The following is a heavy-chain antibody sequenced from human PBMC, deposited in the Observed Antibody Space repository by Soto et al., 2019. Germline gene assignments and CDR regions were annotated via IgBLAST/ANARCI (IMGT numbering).Heavy chain of an antibody. CDR3: ARHGGYYFDY. J-gene: IGHJ4*02. Sequence: QVQLQQWGAGLLKPSETLSLTCAVYGGSLSGYYWSWIRQPPGKGLEWIGEVNHSGNAIYNPSLKTRVTISVDTSANQFSLKLSSVTAADTAVYYCARHGGYYFDYWGQGTLATVSS. CDR1: GGSLSGYY. V-gene: IGHV4-34*01. CDR2: VNHSGNA. D-gene: IGHD3-16*01.